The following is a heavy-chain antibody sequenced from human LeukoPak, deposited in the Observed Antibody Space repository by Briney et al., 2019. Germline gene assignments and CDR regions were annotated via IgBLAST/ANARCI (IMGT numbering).Heavy chain of an antibody. J-gene: IGHJ6*03. V-gene: IGHV4-39*01. CDR2: IYYSGST. CDR1: GGSISSSSYY. CDR3: ASHTQAYMVRGYYYYMDV. D-gene: IGHD3-10*01. Sequence: SETLSLTCTVSGGSISSSSYYWGWIRQPPGKGLEWIGRIYYSGSTYYNPSLKSRVTISVDTSKNQFSLKLSSVTAADTAVYYCASHTQAYMVRGYYYYMDVWGKGTTVTISS.